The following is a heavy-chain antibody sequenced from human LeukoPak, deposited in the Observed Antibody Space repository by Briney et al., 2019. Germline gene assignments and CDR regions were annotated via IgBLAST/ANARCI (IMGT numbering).Heavy chain of an antibody. CDR1: GFTFSSYS. V-gene: IGHV3-21*01. CDR2: ISSSSSYI. J-gene: IGHJ4*02. CDR3: ARLGLPLDY. Sequence: GGSLRLSCAASGFTFSSYSMNWVRQAPGKGLEWVSSISSSSSYIYYADSVKGRLTISRDNAKNSLYLQMNSLRAEDTAEYYCARLGLPLDYWGQGTLVTVSS. D-gene: IGHD5-12*01.